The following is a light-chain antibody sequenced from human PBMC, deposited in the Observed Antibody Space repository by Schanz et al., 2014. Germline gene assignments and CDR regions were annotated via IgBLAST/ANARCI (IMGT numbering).Light chain of an antibody. J-gene: IGKJ4*01. CDR2: GAS. CDR3: QQYGSSTLT. V-gene: IGKV3-20*01. Sequence: EIVLTQSPGTLSLSPGERATLSCRASQSVRTTYLAWYQQKPGQAPRLLFYGASTRATGIPDRFSGSGSGTDFTLTISRLEPEDFAVYYCQQYGSSTLTFGGGTKVEIK. CDR1: QSVRTTY.